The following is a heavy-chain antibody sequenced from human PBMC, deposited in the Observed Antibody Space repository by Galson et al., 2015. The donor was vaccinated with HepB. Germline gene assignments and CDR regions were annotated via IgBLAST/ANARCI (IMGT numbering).Heavy chain of an antibody. J-gene: IGHJ4*02. V-gene: IGHV2-70*11. D-gene: IGHD3-10*01. CDR2: IDWVDDK. Sequence: PALVKPTQTLTLTCAFSGFSLTTRGMCVTWIRQPPGKSLEWLARIDWVDDKYYSTSLRTRLNISKDTSKKQVVLTVTNMDPVDTATYYCARMSGSYMYYFDYWGQGTLVTVSS. CDR1: GFSLTTRGMC. CDR3: ARMSGSYMYYFDY.